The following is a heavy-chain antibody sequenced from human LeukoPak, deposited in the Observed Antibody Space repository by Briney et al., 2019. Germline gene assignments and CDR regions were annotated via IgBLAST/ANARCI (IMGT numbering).Heavy chain of an antibody. CDR3: ARGRDSSSGKKHFDY. CDR1: GGSFSGYY. CDR2: INHSGST. D-gene: IGHD6-6*01. J-gene: IGHJ4*02. Sequence: SETLSLTCAVYGGSFSGYYWSWIRQPPGKGLEWIGEINHSGSTNYNPSLKSRVTISVDTSKNQFSLKLSSVTAADTAVHYCARGRDSSSGKKHFDYWGQGTLVTVSS. V-gene: IGHV4-34*01.